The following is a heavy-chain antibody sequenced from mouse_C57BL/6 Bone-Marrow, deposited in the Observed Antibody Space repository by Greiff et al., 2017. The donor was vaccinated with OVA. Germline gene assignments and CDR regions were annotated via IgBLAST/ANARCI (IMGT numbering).Heavy chain of an antibody. D-gene: IGHD1-1*01. CDR1: GYTFTDYY. V-gene: IGHV1-76*01. CDR2: IYPGSGNT. J-gene: IGHJ4*01. CDR3: ARADYYGSSYVAMDF. Sequence: VQLQESGAELVRPGASVKLSCKASGYTFTDYYINWVKQRPGQGLEWIARIYPGSGNTYYNEKFKGKATLTAEKSSSTAYMQLSSLTSEDSAVYYCARADYYGSSYVAMDFCGRGTSVTVTS.